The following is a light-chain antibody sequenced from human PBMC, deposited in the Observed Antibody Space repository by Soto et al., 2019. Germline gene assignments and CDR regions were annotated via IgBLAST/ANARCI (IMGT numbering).Light chain of an antibody. CDR1: SSNIGADYP. J-gene: IGLJ3*02. CDR3: QSYDTSLSRRWV. Sequence: QSVLTQPPSVSGAPGQTVTISCTGSSSNIGADYPVHWYKQLPGTAPKLLVSTNRPSVVPDRISASKSGASASLAITGLQAEDEAEYYCQSYDTSLSRRWVFGGGTKLTVL. V-gene: IGLV1-40*01. CDR2: T.